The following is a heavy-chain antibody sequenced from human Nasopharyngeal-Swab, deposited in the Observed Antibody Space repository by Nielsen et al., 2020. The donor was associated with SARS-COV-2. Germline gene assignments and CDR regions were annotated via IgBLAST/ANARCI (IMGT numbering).Heavy chain of an antibody. CDR2: ISYDGSNK. CDR1: GFTFSSYA. J-gene: IGHJ4*02. D-gene: IGHD1-26*01. V-gene: IGHV3-30-3*01. Sequence: GGSLRLSCAASGFTFSSYAMHWVRQAPGKGLEWVAVISYDGSNKYYADSVKGRFTISRDNSKNTLYLQMNSLRAEDTAVYYCAGGLGGSYLAGFDYWGQGTLVTVSS. CDR3: AGGLGGSYLAGFDY.